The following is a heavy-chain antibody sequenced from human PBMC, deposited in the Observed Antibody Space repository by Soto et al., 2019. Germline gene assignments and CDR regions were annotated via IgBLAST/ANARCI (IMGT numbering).Heavy chain of an antibody. V-gene: IGHV3-53*04. CDR2: IYSGGST. J-gene: IGHJ4*02. CDR1: GFPLGGNY. CDR3: ARGPGDCSSTSCFDY. Sequence: GGPLRLSCPASGFPLGGNYMSWVRLVPGKGLEWASVIYSGGSTYYSDSVKGRFTISRHISRNTLYLQMNSLRAEDTAVYYCARGPGDCSSTSCFDYWGQGTLVTVSS. D-gene: IGHD2-2*01.